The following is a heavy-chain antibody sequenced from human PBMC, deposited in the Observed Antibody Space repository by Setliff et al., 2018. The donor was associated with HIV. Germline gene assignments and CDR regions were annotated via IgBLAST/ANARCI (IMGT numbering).Heavy chain of an antibody. Sequence: GGSLRLSCTVVGFSIENFDMHWVRQAPGKGLEWVSLLWRDEVGEYYADSVKGRFSISRDRSRNTVSLQMSSLRVEDTALYYCTSDPPAGGWTLAYWGQGALVTVSS. V-gene: IGHV3-33*08. D-gene: IGHD6-19*01. J-gene: IGHJ4*02. CDR3: TSDPPAGGWTLAY. CDR1: GFSIENFD. CDR2: LWRDEVGE.